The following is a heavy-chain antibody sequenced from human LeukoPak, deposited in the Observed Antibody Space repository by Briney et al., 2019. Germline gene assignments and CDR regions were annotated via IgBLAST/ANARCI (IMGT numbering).Heavy chain of an antibody. V-gene: IGHV1-2*02. CDR2: INPNSGGT. CDR1: GYTLTDHY. D-gene: IGHD4-23*01. Sequence: ASVKVSCKASGYTLTDHYMHWVRQAPGQGLEWMGWINPNSGGTNSAQNFQGRVTMTRDTSISTAYMELSRLTSDDTAVYYCARDRWELTYWGQGTLVTVSS. J-gene: IGHJ4*02. CDR3: ARDRWELTY.